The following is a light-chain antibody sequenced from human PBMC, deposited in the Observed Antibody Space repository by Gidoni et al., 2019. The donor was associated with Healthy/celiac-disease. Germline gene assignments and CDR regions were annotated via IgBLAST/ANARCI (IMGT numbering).Light chain of an antibody. CDR3: SSYTSSSTRV. Sequence: QSALTQPASVSRSPGQSLTISCTGTSSEVGGYNYVSWYQQQPGKAPKLMIYEVSNRPSGVSNRFSGSKSGNTASLTISGLQAEDEADYYCSSYTSSSTRVFGGGTKLTVL. J-gene: IGLJ3*02. CDR2: EVS. CDR1: SSEVGGYNY. V-gene: IGLV2-14*01.